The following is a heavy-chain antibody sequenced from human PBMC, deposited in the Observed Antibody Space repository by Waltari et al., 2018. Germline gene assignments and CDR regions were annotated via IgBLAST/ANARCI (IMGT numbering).Heavy chain of an antibody. J-gene: IGHJ4*02. V-gene: IGHV4-39*01. CDR3: ARHFTPSSDDSSGYPDY. Sequence: QLQLQESGPGLAQPSETLSLSCTVSGVSISSGSYYWGWIRQPPGKGLEWIGSIYYSGSPFYNPSLRSRVTICVDTSTNQFSLKLNSVTAADTAVYYCARHFTPSSDDSSGYPDYWGQGTLVTVSS. CDR2: IYYSGSP. D-gene: IGHD3-22*01. CDR1: GVSISSGSYY.